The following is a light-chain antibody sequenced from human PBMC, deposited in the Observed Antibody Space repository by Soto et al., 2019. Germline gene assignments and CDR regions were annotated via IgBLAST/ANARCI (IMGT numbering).Light chain of an antibody. V-gene: IGLV2-23*01. Sequence: QSALTQPASVSGSPGQSITISCTGTSSDVGSYNLVSWYQQHPGKAPKVLIYEDNKRPSGASDHFSGPKSGNTASLTISGLQAEDEADYFCCSYAGSSTLLFGGGTKLTVL. CDR3: CSYAGSSTLL. CDR2: EDN. J-gene: IGLJ3*02. CDR1: SSDVGSYNL.